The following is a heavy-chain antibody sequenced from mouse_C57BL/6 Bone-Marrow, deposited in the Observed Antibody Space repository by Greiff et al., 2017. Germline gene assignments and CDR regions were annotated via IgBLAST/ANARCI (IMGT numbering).Heavy chain of an antibody. V-gene: IGHV1-64*01. J-gene: IGHJ3*01. CDR3: AGSVGYWYPPAWFAY. D-gene: IGHD1-1*02. CDR2: IHPNSGST. CDR1: GYTFTSYW. Sequence: QVQLKQPGAELVKPGASVKLSCKASGYTFTSYWMNWVKQRPGQGLEWIGMIHPNSGSTNYNETFKSKATLTVDKSSSTAYMQLSSMTSEESGVYYCAGSVGYWYPPAWFAYWGQGTLVTVSA.